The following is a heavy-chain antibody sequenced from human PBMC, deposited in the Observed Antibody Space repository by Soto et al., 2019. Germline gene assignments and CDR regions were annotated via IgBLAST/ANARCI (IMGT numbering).Heavy chain of an antibody. CDR2: ISYDGSNK. V-gene: IGHV3-30-3*01. CDR1: GFTFSSYA. Sequence: PGGSLRLSXAASGFTFSSYAMHWVRQAPGKGLEWVAVISYDGSNKYYADSVKGRFTISRDNSKNTLYLQMNSLRAEDTAVYYCARDREGEWFGELSPYYYGMDVWGQGTTVTAP. J-gene: IGHJ6*02. D-gene: IGHD3-10*01. CDR3: ARDREGEWFGELSPYYYGMDV.